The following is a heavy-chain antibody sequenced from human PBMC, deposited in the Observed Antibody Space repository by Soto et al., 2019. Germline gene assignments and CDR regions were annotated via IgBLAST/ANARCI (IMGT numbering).Heavy chain of an antibody. D-gene: IGHD3-9*01. J-gene: IGHJ5*02. CDR2: IYYTGTT. Sequence: PSETLSLTCTVSGDPLSSGSYYWSWIRQSPGKGLEWIAYIYYTGTTKYNPSLKSRVTISVDTSKNQFSLRLTSVTAADTAVYYCARAASSYFDLLSAFHPWGQGTMVTVYS. V-gene: IGHV4-61*01. CDR1: GDPLSSGSYY. CDR3: ARAASSYFDLLSAFHP.